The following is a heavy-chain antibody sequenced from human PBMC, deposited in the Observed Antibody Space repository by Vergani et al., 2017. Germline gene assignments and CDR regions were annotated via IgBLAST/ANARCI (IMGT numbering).Heavy chain of an antibody. CDR1: GYTFTSSG. Sequence: QVQLVQSGAEVKKPGASVKVSCKASGYTFTSSGISWVRQAPGQGLEWMGWISAYNGNTNYAQKLQGRVTMTTDTSTSTGYMGLRSLRSDDTAVYYCARERAKLRLESANWFDPWGQGTLVTVSS. J-gene: IGHJ5*02. D-gene: IGHD3-3*01. CDR3: ARERAKLRLESANWFDP. CDR2: ISAYNGNT. V-gene: IGHV1-18*01.